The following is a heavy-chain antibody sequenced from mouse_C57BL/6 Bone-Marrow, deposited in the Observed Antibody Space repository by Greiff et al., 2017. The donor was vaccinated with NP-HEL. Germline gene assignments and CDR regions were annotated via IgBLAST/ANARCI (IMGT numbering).Heavy chain of an antibody. J-gene: IGHJ1*03. CDR3: ASTTVVAKYFDV. V-gene: IGHV2-2*01. Sequence: QVQLKESGPGLVQPSQSLSITCTVSGFSLTSYGVHWVRQSPGKGLEWLGVIWSGGSTDYNAAFISRLSISKDNSKSQVFFKMNSLQSDDTAIYYCASTTVVAKYFDVWGTGTTVTVSS. CDR1: GFSLTSYG. D-gene: IGHD1-1*01. CDR2: IWSGGST.